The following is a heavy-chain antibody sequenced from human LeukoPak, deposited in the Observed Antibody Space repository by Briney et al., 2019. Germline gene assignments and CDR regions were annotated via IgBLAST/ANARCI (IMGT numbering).Heavy chain of an antibody. CDR3: AKDRYRSSPSCWNFDS. Sequence: GGSLRLSCAASGFTFSDYGMVWVRQAPGKGLEWVAFIRYDGSIKYYTDSVKDRFTVSRDNSRNTLYLQMNSLKDEDTAVYYCAKDRYRSSPSCWNFDSWGQGTLVTVSS. CDR1: GFTFSDYG. V-gene: IGHV3-30*02. D-gene: IGHD2-2*01. CDR2: IRYDGSIK. J-gene: IGHJ4*02.